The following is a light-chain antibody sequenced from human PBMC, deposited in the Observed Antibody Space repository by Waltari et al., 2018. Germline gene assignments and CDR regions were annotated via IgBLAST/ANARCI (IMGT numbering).Light chain of an antibody. CDR3: QHYVRLPVT. J-gene: IGKJ1*01. CDR1: QSVGRT. CDR2: AAS. Sequence: EVVLTQSPGTLSLSPGVRATLSCRTSQSVGRTLAWYQQKPGQAPRLLIYAASTRATGIPDRFSGSGSGTDFSLTITRLEPEDFAVYYCQHYVRLPVTFGQGTKVEIK. V-gene: IGKV3-20*01.